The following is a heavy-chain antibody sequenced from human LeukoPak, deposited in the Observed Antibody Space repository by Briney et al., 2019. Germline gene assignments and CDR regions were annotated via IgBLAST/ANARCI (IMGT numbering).Heavy chain of an antibody. CDR3: ASHRGDYATGYFDY. V-gene: IGHV3-30*03. CDR1: GLTFRNYG. Sequence: PGGSLRLSCAASGLTFRNYGMHWVRQAPGKGLEWVAIISYDGSNKYYADSARGRFTISKDNSQNTLYLQMNSLRAEDTAVYYCASHRGDYATGYFDYWGQGTLVTVSS. D-gene: IGHD4-17*01. J-gene: IGHJ4*02. CDR2: ISYDGSNK.